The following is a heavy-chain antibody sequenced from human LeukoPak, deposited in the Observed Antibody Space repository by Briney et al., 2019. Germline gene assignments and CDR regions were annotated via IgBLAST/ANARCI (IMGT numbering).Heavy chain of an antibody. Sequence: GGSLRLSCAASGFTFSRYGMHWVRQAPGKGLEWVAVISYDGSNKYYADSVKGRFTISRDNSKNTLYLQMNSLRAEDTAVYYCAKSDRVDIVATIIPQVDYWGQGTLVTVSS. J-gene: IGHJ4*02. V-gene: IGHV3-30*18. CDR2: ISYDGSNK. CDR3: AKSDRVDIVATIIPQVDY. CDR1: GFTFSRYG. D-gene: IGHD5-12*01.